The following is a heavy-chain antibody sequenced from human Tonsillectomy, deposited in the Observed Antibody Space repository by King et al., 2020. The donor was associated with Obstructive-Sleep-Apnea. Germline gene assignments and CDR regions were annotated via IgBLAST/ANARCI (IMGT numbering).Heavy chain of an antibody. J-gene: IGHJ4*02. CDR1: GFTFSSYA. CDR3: ARDGEGYDFWSGYYTTGYYFDY. Sequence: VQLVESGGGVVQPGRSLRLSCAASGFTFSSYAMHWVRQAPGKGLEWVAVISYDGSNKYYADSVKGRFTISRDNSKNTLYLQMNSLRAEETAVYYWARDGEGYDFWSGYYTTGYYFDYWGQGTLVTVSS. V-gene: IGHV3-30*04. D-gene: IGHD3-3*01. CDR2: ISYDGSNK.